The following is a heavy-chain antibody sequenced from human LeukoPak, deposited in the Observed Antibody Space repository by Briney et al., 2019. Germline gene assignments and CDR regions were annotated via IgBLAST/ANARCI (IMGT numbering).Heavy chain of an antibody. V-gene: IGHV3-30*03. J-gene: IGHJ4*02. CDR3: ARDLPYYYDSSGYDNVDY. CDR2: ISYDGRNI. Sequence: GGSLRLSCAASGFTFNNYGMHWVRQAPGKGLEWVAVISYDGRNIHYPDSVKGRFTISRDNAKNSLYLQMNSLRDEDTAVYYCARDLPYYYDSSGYDNVDYWGQGTLVTVSS. CDR1: GFTFNNYG. D-gene: IGHD3-22*01.